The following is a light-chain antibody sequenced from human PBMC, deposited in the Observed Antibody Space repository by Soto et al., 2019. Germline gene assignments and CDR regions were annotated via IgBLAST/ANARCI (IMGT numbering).Light chain of an antibody. CDR2: AAS. CDR3: QQSYSTPQT. Sequence: DIQMTQSPSSLSASVGYRVTITCRASQSISSYLNWYQQKPGKAPKLLIYAASSLQSGVPSRFSGSGSGTDLTLTISSLQPEDFANYYCQQSYSTPQTFGQGTKV. J-gene: IGKJ1*01. CDR1: QSISSY. V-gene: IGKV1-39*01.